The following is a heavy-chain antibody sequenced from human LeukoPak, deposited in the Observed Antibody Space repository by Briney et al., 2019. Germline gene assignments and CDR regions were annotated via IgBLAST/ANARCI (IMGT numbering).Heavy chain of an antibody. D-gene: IGHD3-16*01. V-gene: IGHV7-4-1*02. J-gene: IGHJ4*02. CDR3: ARGFWGSPFDY. CDR1: GYTFTRFA. CDR2: INTNTGNP. Sequence: ASVKVSCKASGYTFTRFAMNWVRQAPRQGLEWMGWINTNTGNPTYAQCFTGRFVFSLDTSVSKAYLQISSLTAEDTAVYYCARGFWGSPFDYWGQGTLVTVSS.